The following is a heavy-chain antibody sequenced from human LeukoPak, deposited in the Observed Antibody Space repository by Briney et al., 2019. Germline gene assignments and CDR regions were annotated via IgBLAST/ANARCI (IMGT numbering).Heavy chain of an antibody. D-gene: IGHD6-19*01. V-gene: IGHV4-39*01. CDR2: IYYSGNT. Sequence: KPSETLSLTCTASGGSISSSSYYWGWIRQPPGKGLEWIGTIYYSGNTYYNPSLKSRVSISVDTSKNQFSLKLSSVTAADTAVYYCARQAVAGNGFDYWGQGTLVTVSS. CDR3: ARQAVAGNGFDY. J-gene: IGHJ4*02. CDR1: GGSISSSSYY.